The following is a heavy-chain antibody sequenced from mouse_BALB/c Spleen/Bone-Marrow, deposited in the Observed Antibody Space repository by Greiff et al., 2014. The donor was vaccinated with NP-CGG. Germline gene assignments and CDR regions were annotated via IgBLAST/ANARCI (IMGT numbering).Heavy chain of an antibody. D-gene: IGHD1-2*01. J-gene: IGHJ2*01. CDR3: ASSFITTAYYFDY. Sequence: EVQLQQSGPELVKPGASVKISCKASGYSFTGYFMNWVMQSHGKSLEWIGRINPYNGDTFYNQKFKGKATLTVDKSSSTAHMELRSLASEDSAVYYCASSFITTAYYFDYWGRGTTLTVSS. CDR2: INPYNGDT. CDR1: GYSFTGYF. V-gene: IGHV1-20*02.